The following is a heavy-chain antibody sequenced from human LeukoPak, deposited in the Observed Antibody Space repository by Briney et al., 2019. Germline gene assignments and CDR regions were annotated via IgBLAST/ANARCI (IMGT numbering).Heavy chain of an antibody. CDR3: ARDKTYYYGSGSYYNGSY. D-gene: IGHD3-10*01. Sequence: GGSLRLSCAASGFTFSTYGMHWVRQAPGKGLEWVAFIRYDGMNKYYADSVKGRFTISRDNSKNTLYLQMNSLRAEDTAVYYCARDKTYYYGSGSYYNGSYWGQGTLVTVSS. J-gene: IGHJ4*02. CDR1: GFTFSTYG. V-gene: IGHV3-30*02. CDR2: IRYDGMNK.